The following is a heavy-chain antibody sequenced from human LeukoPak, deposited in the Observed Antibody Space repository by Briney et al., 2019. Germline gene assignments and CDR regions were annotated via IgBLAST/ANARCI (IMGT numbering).Heavy chain of an antibody. CDR1: GFTVSSNY. CDR3: ARDHSKAAAVDY. V-gene: IGHV3-53*01. Sequence: GGSLRLSCAASGFTVSSNYMSWVRQAPGKGLEWVSVIYSGGSTYYADSVKGRFTISRDNSKNTLYLQMNSLRAEDTAVYYCARDHSKAAAVDYWGQGTLVTVSS. D-gene: IGHD6-13*01. CDR2: IYSGGST. J-gene: IGHJ4*02.